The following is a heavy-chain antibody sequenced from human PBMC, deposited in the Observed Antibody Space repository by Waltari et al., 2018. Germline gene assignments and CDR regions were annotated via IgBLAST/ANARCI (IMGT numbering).Heavy chain of an antibody. J-gene: IGHJ4*02. D-gene: IGHD4-17*01. CDR1: GFTFSSYG. Sequence: QVQLVESGGGVVQPGRSLRLSCAASGFTFSSYGMHWVRRAPGKGLEWVAVISYDGSNKYYADSVKGRFTISRDNSKNTLYLQMNSLRAEDTAVYYCAKGHDYGDYWGNYWGQGTLVTVSS. CDR2: ISYDGSNK. V-gene: IGHV3-30*18. CDR3: AKGHDYGDYWGNY.